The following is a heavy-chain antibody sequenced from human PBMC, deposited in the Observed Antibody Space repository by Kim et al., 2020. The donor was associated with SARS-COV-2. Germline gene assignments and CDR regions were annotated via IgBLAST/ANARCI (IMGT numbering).Heavy chain of an antibody. CDR2: INPSGGST. CDR1: GYTFTSYY. J-gene: IGHJ4*02. Sequence: ASVKVSCKASGYTFTSYYMHWVRQAPGQGLEWMGIINPSGGSTSYAQKFQGRVTMTRDTSTSTVYMELSSLRSEDTAVYYCARDSYYDSSGYYPLDYWGQGTLVTVSS. V-gene: IGHV1-46*01. D-gene: IGHD3-22*01. CDR3: ARDSYYDSSGYYPLDY.